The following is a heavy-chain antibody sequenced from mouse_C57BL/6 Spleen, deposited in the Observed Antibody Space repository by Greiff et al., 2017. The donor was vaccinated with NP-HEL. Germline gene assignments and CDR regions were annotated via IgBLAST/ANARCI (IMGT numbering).Heavy chain of an antibody. V-gene: IGHV1-76*01. CDR2: IYPGSGNT. Sequence: VQLQQSGAELVRPGASVKLSCKASGYTFTDYYINWVKQRPGQGLEWIARIYPGSGNTYYNEKFKGKATLTADKSSSTAYMQLSSLTSEDSAVYFCARLVTTVVAPMDYWGQGTSVTVSS. CDR3: ARLVTTVVAPMDY. J-gene: IGHJ4*01. D-gene: IGHD1-1*01. CDR1: GYTFTDYY.